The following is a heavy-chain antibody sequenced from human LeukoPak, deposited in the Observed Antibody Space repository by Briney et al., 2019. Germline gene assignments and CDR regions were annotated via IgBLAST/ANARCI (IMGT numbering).Heavy chain of an antibody. CDR1: GYIFDIYA. J-gene: IGHJ6*03. Sequence: GASVKVSCKASGYIFDIYALIWVRQAPGQGLELMGWINTNTGNPTYAQGFTGRFVFSLDTSVSTAYLQIRSLKAEDTAVYYCARGPGGRSGYHPLEDYYYYYYMDVWGKGTKVTVSS. CDR3: ARGPGGRSGYHPLEDYYYYYYMDV. CDR2: INTNTGNP. V-gene: IGHV7-4-1*02. D-gene: IGHD3-22*01.